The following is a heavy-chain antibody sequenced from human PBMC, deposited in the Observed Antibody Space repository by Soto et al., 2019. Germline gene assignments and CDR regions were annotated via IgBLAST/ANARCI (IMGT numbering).Heavy chain of an antibody. D-gene: IGHD1-1*01. J-gene: IGHJ3*02. V-gene: IGHV4-34*01. CDR1: GGFVSSGSYY. CDR2: MSHSGGT. Sequence: QVQLQQWGAGLLKPSETLSLTCAVYGGFVSSGSYYWSWIRHPPGKGLEWIGEMSHSGGTHFNPSLKSRVTISVDTSKNQFSPKMSSVTAADTALYSCARVERGTATTVVDAFDIWGPGTMVTVSS. CDR3: ARVERGTATTVVDAFDI.